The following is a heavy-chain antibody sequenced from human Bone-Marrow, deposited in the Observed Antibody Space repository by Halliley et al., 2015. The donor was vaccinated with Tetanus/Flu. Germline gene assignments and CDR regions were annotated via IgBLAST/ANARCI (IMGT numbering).Heavy chain of an antibody. V-gene: IGHV4-34*01. D-gene: IGHD4-17*01. J-gene: IGHJ4*02. Sequence: LEWFGEITNRGSPNYNASLKSRVTISVDTSKNQFSLTLISVTAADTAVYYCARSPSYGDEDYWGQGALVTVAS. CDR2: ITNRGSP. CDR3: ARSPSYGDEDY.